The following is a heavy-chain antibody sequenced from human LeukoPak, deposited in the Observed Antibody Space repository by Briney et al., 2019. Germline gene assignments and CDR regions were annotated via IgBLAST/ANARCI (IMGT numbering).Heavy chain of an antibody. V-gene: IGHV3-23*01. CDR2: IACGDDR. J-gene: IGHJ5*02. CDR1: GFIFSPYA. D-gene: IGHD5-12*01. Sequence: GGSLRLSCAASGFIFSPYAMSWVRQAPGKGLEWVAGIACGDDRFYADSVKGRFTISRDNSKNTLYLQMNSLRAEDTAVYYCAKDGGYSGYDSSPNWFDPWGQGTLVTVSS. CDR3: AKDGGYSGYDSSPNWFDP.